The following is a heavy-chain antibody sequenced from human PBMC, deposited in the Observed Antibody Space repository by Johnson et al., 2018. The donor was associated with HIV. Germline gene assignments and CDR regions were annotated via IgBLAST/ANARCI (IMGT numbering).Heavy chain of an antibody. D-gene: IGHD6-13*01. CDR2: SYSGGSK. V-gene: IGHV3-66*02. CDR3: ATALGYDAFDI. J-gene: IGHJ3*02. Sequence: VQLVESGGGLVQPGGYLRLSCAASGFTFSSYWMSWVRQAPGKGLEWVSVSYSGGSKYYADSVKGRFTISRENSKNTLYLQMNSLRAEDTAVYYCATALGYDAFDIWGQGTMVTVSS. CDR1: GFTFSSYW.